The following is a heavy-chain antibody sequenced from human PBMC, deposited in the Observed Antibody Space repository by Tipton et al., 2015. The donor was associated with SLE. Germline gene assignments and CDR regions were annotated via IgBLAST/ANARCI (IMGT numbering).Heavy chain of an antibody. D-gene: IGHD1-26*01. Sequence: TLSLTCTVSGGSIISSSYYWGWIRQPPGKGLEWIGSIYHSGSTYYNPSLKSRVTISVDTSKNQFSLKLSSVTAADTAVYYCARVSGSHWGAEYFQHWGQGTLVTVSS. CDR1: GGSIISSSYY. J-gene: IGHJ1*01. CDR3: ARVSGSHWGAEYFQH. V-gene: IGHV4-39*07. CDR2: IYHSGST.